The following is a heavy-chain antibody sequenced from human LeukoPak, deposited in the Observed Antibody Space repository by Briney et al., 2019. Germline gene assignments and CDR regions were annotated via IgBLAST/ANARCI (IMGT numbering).Heavy chain of an antibody. CDR1: GFTFSSYS. CDR2: ISSSSSYI. CDR3: ARELGSGSSYDAFDI. Sequence: GGSLRLSCAASGFTFSSYSMNWVRQAPGKGLEWVSSISSSSSYIYYADSVKGRFTISRGNAKNSLYLRMNSLRAEDTAVYYCARELGSGSSYDAFDIWGQGTMVTVSS. V-gene: IGHV3-21*01. D-gene: IGHD6-19*01. J-gene: IGHJ3*02.